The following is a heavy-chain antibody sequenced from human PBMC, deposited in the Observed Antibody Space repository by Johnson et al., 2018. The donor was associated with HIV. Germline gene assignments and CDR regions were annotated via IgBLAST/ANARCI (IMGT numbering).Heavy chain of an antibody. V-gene: IGHV3-74*01. CDR1: GFTFSSYW. Sequence: VQLVESGGGLVQPGGSLRLSCAASGFTFSSYWMHWVRQAPGTGLVWVSTISWNSGTIGYADSVKGRFTISRDNSKNTLYLQMNSLRAEDTAVYYCAKGDKMATITSRYDAFDLWGQGTMVIVSS. D-gene: IGHD5-24*01. J-gene: IGHJ3*01. CDR2: ISWNSGTI. CDR3: AKGDKMATITSRYDAFDL.